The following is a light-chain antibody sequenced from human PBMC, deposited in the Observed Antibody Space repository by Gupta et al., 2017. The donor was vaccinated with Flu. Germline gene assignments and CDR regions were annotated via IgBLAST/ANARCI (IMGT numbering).Light chain of an antibody. CDR2: AAS. V-gene: IGKV1-39*01. Sequence: DIQMTQSPSSLSASVGDRVTITCRTNQSISSYLNWYQQRPGKAPKVLIYAASSLQSEVPSRFTGSGSGTDFALSISSLQPEDFATYFCQQTYTYPVAFGGGTKVEIK. J-gene: IGKJ4*01. CDR1: QSISSY. CDR3: QQTYTYPVA.